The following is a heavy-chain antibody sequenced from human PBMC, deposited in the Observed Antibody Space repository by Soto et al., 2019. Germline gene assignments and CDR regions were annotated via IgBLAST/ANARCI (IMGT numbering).Heavy chain of an antibody. CDR3: ARELYCNDGVCSDYYPMDV. V-gene: IGHV1-69*13. CDR1: GGTFSSYA. CDR2: IIPILGTP. J-gene: IGHJ6*02. D-gene: IGHD2-8*01. Sequence: SVKVSCKASGGTFSSYAFSWVRQAPGQGLEWMGGIIPILGTPNYAQKFQGRVTITADESTSTAYMELSSLRSEDTAVYYCARELYCNDGVCSDYYPMDVWGQGTTVTVSS.